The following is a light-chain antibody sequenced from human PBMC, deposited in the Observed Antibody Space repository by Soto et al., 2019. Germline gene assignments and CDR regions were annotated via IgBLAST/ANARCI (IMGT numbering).Light chain of an antibody. CDR1: QSVSRY. Sequence: EIVLTQSPATLSLSPGERATLSCRASQSVSRYLAWYQQKPGQAPRLLIYDASNRATGIPARFSGSGSGTDFTLNISSLEPEDFAVYYCQQRSDWPSTFGGGTKLQIK. J-gene: IGKJ4*01. CDR2: DAS. CDR3: QQRSDWPST. V-gene: IGKV3-11*01.